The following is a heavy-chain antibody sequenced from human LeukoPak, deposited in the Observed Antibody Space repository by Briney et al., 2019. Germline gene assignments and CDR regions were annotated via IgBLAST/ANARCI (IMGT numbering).Heavy chain of an antibody. CDR3: ARGLRSPENIYYYYYSDV. Sequence: QPGGSLRLSCAASGFTFDDYAMHWVRQAPGKGLEWVAGVNWSGGDTAYADSVKGRFTISRDNAKNSIFLQLSSLRVEDTALYYCARGLRSPENIYYYYYSDVWGKGTTVTVSS. D-gene: IGHD2/OR15-2a*01. J-gene: IGHJ6*03. CDR1: GFTFDDYA. V-gene: IGHV3-20*04. CDR2: VNWSGGDT.